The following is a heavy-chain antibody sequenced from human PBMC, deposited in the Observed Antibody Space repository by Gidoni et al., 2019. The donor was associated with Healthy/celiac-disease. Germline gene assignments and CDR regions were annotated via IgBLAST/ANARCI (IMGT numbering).Heavy chain of an antibody. D-gene: IGHD2-21*02. J-gene: IGHJ4*02. CDR1: GFTFSSYS. CDR3: ARFGFDVVVTAQYYFDY. CDR2: ISSSSSYI. Sequence: EVQLVESGGGLVKPGGSLRLSCAASGFTFSSYSMNWVRQAPGKGLEWVSSISSSSSYIYYADSVKGRFTISRDNAKNSLYLQMNSLRAEDTAVYYCARFGFDVVVTAQYYFDYWGQGTLVTVSS. V-gene: IGHV3-21*01.